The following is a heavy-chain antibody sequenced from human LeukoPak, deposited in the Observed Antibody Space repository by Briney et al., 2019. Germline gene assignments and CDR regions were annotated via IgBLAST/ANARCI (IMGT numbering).Heavy chain of an antibody. V-gene: IGHV4-34*01. J-gene: IGHJ3*02. CDR3: ARTRWLQSVLAFDI. CDR1: GGSFSGYY. D-gene: IGHD5-24*01. Sequence: SETLSLTCAVYGGSFSGYYWSWIRQPPGKGLEWIGEINHSGSTNYNPSLKSRVTISVDTSKNQFSLKLSSVTAADTAVYYCARTRWLQSVLAFDIWGQGTMVTVSS. CDR2: INHSGST.